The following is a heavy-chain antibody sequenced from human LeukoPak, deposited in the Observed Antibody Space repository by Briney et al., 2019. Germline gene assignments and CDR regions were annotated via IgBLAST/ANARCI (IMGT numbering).Heavy chain of an antibody. V-gene: IGHV4-34*01. CDR2: NNYRGST. D-gene: IGHD3-16*01. Sequence: SETLPLSSSIHGGPFIGVYWRWSRQPPGRGLENNEENNYRGSTNYNPSLKSRVTISVDTSKNQFSLKLSSVTAADTAVYYCAGGYYDYVWGSYYDPYYFDYWGQGTLVTVSS. CDR1: GGPFIGVY. CDR3: AGGYYDYVWGSYYDPYYFDY. J-gene: IGHJ4*02.